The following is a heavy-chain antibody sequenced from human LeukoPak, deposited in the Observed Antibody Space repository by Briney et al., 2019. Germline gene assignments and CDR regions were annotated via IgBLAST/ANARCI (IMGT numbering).Heavy chain of an antibody. V-gene: IGHV1-18*01. D-gene: IGHD2-15*01. Sequence: ASVKVSCKASGYTFTSYGISWVRQAPGQGLEWMGWISAYNGNTNYAQKLQGRVTTTTDTSTSTAYMELRSLRSDDTAVYYCARVCSGGSCYGAFDIWGQGTMVTVSS. J-gene: IGHJ3*02. CDR1: GYTFTSYG. CDR3: ARVCSGGSCYGAFDI. CDR2: ISAYNGNT.